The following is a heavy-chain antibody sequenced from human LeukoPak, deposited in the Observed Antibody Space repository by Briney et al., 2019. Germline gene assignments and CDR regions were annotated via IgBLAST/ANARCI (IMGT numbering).Heavy chain of an antibody. CDR2: INPNSGGT. D-gene: IGHD1/OR15-1a*01. CDR1: GYTFTRYD. J-gene: IGHJ6*03. Sequence: GASVKVSCKASGYTFTRYDTHWGRQAPGQGLEWMAWINPNSGGTNYAKKFQGRVTMSRDTSISTAYMELSRLRSADTAVYYCARATVATFYYTDVWGKGTTVTVSS. CDR3: ARATVATFYYTDV. V-gene: IGHV1-2*02.